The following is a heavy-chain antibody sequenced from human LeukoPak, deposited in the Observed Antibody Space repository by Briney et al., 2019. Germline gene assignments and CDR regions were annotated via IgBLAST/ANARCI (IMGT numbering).Heavy chain of an antibody. Sequence: PSETLSLTCAVYGGSFSGYYWSWIRQPPGKGLEWIGEINHSGSTNYNPSLKSRVTISVDTSKNQFSLKPSSVTAADTAVYYCARRKGSRYSSGWSDYWGQGTLVTVSS. CDR3: ARRKGSRYSSGWSDY. D-gene: IGHD6-19*01. V-gene: IGHV4-34*01. J-gene: IGHJ4*02. CDR1: GGSFSGYY. CDR2: INHSGST.